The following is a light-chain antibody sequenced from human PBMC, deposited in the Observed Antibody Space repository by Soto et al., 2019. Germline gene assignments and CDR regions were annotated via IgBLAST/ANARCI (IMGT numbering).Light chain of an antibody. Sequence: QSALTQPASVSGSPGQSITISCTGSSSDVGGYHYVSWYQQYPGEAPKLVIYEVSNRSSGVTNRFSGSKSGNTASLTISGLQAEDEADYYCSSYTSSTTPVFGGGTKLTVL. CDR1: SSDVGGYHY. J-gene: IGLJ2*01. CDR3: SSYTSSTTPV. CDR2: EVS. V-gene: IGLV2-14*01.